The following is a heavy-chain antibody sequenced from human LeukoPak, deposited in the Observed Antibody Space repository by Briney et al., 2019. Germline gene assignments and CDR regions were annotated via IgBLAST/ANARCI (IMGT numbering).Heavy chain of an antibody. V-gene: IGHV4-34*01. CDR2: INHSGST. D-gene: IGHD3-16*02. CDR1: GGSFSGYY. Sequence: SETLSLTCAVYGGSFSGYYWSWIRQPPGRGLEWIGEINHSGSTNYNPSLKSRVTISVDTSKNQFSLKLSSVTAADTAVYYCASGSYRPPFDYWGQGTLVTVSS. CDR3: ASGSYRPPFDY. J-gene: IGHJ4*02.